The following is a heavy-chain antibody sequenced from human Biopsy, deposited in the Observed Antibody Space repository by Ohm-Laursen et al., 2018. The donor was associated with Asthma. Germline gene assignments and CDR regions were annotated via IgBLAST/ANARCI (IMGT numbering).Heavy chain of an antibody. V-gene: IGHV3-11*01. D-gene: IGHD6-13*01. J-gene: IGHJ4*02. CDR2: MSSRGSNI. Sequence: SLRLSCAASGFTFRDYYMTWIRQAPGKGLEWVAYMSSRGSNIFYADSVKGRFTISRDNAKKSLFLEMNSLTVEDPAVYFCARGYSTSWYFGYWGQGTLVTVSS. CDR3: ARGYSTSWYFGY. CDR1: GFTFRDYY.